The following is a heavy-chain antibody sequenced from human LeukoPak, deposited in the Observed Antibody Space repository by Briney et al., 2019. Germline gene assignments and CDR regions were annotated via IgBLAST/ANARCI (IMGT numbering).Heavy chain of an antibody. CDR1: GGSISSDY. CDR2: IYYSGTT. D-gene: IGHD7-27*01. Sequence: SETLSLTCTVSGGSISSDYWSWIRQSPGKGLEWIGYIYYSGTTSYNPSLKSRVTISLDTPKNQFSLKLSSVTAADTAVYYCARGANWGSPDYWGQGTLVTVSS. J-gene: IGHJ4*02. V-gene: IGHV4-59*01. CDR3: ARGANWGSPDY.